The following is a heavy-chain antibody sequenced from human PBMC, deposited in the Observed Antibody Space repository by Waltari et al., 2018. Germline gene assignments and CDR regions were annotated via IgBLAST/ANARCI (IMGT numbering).Heavy chain of an antibody. CDR2: IYSGGST. D-gene: IGHD4-17*01. Sequence: EVQLVESGGGLIQPGGSLRLSCAASGFTVSSNYMSWVRQAPGKGLEWVSVIYSGGSTYYADSVKGRFTISRDNSKNTLYLQMNSLRAEDTAVYYCAREGDYGDYEGAFDIWGQGTMVTVSS. CDR1: GFTVSSNY. CDR3: AREGDYGDYEGAFDI. J-gene: IGHJ3*02. V-gene: IGHV3-53*01.